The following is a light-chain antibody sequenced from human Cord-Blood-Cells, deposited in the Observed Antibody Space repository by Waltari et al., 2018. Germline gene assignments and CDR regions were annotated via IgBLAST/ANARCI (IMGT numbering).Light chain of an antibody. CDR1: QSVSIN. CDR2: GAS. Sequence: EIVMTQSPATLSVSPGERATLSCRASQSVSINLACYQQKPGQAPRLLIYGASTTATGISARFSGSEGGTVCTLTIISLQSEVFADYYCQQYNNWQPWTFGQGAKVEIK. J-gene: IGKJ1*01. V-gene: IGKV3-15*01. CDR3: QQYNNWQPWT.